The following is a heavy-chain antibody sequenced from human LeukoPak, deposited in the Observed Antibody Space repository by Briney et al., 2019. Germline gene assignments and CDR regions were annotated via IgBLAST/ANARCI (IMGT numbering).Heavy chain of an antibody. Sequence: SETLSLTCTVSGYSISSGYYWGWIRQPPGKGLEWIGSIYHSGSTYYNPSLKSRVTMSVDTSKNQLSLKVISVTAADTAVYYCARGVIAAGGNDFDYWGQGTLVTVSS. J-gene: IGHJ4*02. CDR2: IYHSGST. V-gene: IGHV4-38-2*02. D-gene: IGHD6-13*01. CDR3: ARGVIAAGGNDFDY. CDR1: GYSISSGYY.